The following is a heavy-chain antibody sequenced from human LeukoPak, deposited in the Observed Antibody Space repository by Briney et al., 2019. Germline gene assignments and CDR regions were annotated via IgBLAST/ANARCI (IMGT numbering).Heavy chain of an antibody. CDR2: IYYSGST. J-gene: IGHJ3*02. V-gene: IGHV4-31*03. CDR3: ARDAPPGVWFGELSTRSDAFDI. Sequence: SETLSLTCTVSGGSISSGGYYWSWIRQHPGKGLEWIGYIYYSGSTYYNPSLKSRVTISVDTSKNQFSLKLSSVTAADTAVYYCARDAPPGVWFGELSTRSDAFDIWGQGTMVTVSS. D-gene: IGHD3-10*01. CDR1: GGSISSGGYY.